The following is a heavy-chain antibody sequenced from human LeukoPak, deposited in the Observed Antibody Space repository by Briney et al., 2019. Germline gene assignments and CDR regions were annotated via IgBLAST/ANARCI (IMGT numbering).Heavy chain of an antibody. CDR3: AKVLVVVVVATNYFDY. J-gene: IGHJ4*02. Sequence: GGSLRLSCAASGFTFSSYAMSWVRQAPGKGLEWVSAISGSGGSTYYADSVKGRFTISRDNSKNTLYLQMNSLRAEDTAVYYCAKVLVVVVVATNYFDYWGQGTLVTVSS. V-gene: IGHV3-23*01. D-gene: IGHD2-15*01. CDR2: ISGSGGST. CDR1: GFTFSSYA.